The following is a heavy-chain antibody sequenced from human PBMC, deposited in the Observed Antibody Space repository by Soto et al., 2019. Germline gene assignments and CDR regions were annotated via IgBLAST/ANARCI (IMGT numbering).Heavy chain of an antibody. CDR2: IDPSDSYT. D-gene: IGHD3-10*01. Sequence: AGESLKISCKVSGYRLTSYWISWVRQMPGKGLEWMGRIDPSDSYTNYSPSFQGHVTISGDKSISTVYLQWSSLKASDTAMYYCARHGVRYYYYDMDVWGQGTTVTVSS. CDR1: GYRLTSYW. V-gene: IGHV5-10-1*01. CDR3: ARHGVRYYYYDMDV. J-gene: IGHJ6*02.